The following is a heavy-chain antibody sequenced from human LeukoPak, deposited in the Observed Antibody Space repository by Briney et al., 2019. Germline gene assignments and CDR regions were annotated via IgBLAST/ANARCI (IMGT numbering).Heavy chain of an antibody. CDR2: IYSTGSS. Sequence: SETLSLTCTVSGYSISSGFYWGWIRQPPGKGLEWIGSIYSTGSSFYNPSLKSRVTISVDTSKNQVSLKLRSVTAADTAVYFCARGDSGWYLGLGFDYWGRGTLVTVSS. V-gene: IGHV4-38-2*02. CDR3: ARGDSGWYLGLGFDY. D-gene: IGHD6-19*01. CDR1: GYSISSGFY. J-gene: IGHJ4*02.